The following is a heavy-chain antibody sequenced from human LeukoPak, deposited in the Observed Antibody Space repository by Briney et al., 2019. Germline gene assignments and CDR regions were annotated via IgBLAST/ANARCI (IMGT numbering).Heavy chain of an antibody. CDR1: GFTFTNYA. Sequence: GGSLRLSCAASGFTFTNYAMSWVRQAPGKGLEWASAISGSGGSTFYADSVKGRFTISRDSSKNTLLLQLNSLRAEDTAVYYCAKETELTVSALFDHWGQGTLVTVSS. V-gene: IGHV3-23*01. CDR3: AKETELTVSALFDH. CDR2: ISGSGGST. D-gene: IGHD1-1*01. J-gene: IGHJ4*02.